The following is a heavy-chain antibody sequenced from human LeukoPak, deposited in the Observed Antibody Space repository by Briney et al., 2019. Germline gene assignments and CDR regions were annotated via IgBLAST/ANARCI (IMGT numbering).Heavy chain of an antibody. CDR2: IYYSGST. CDR1: GGSISSYY. J-gene: IGHJ2*01. D-gene: IGHD2-15*01. Sequence: SETLSLTCTVSGGSISSYYWSWIRQPPGKGLEWIGYIYYSGSTNYNPSLKSRVTISVDTSKNQFSLKLSSVTAADTAVYYCAGLPSIWGYGNWYFDLWGRGTLVTVSS. CDR3: AGLPSIWGYGNWYFDL. V-gene: IGHV4-59*08.